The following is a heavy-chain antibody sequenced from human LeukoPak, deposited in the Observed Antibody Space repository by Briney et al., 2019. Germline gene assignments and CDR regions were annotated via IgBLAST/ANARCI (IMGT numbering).Heavy chain of an antibody. V-gene: IGHV3-73*01. CDR3: VQDWAWGAFGY. Sequence: QPGGSLRLSCAASGFTFSDSAMHWVRQASGKGLEWVGHIRSKGNSYATEYAASVKGTFTITRDDSKNTAYLQMNSLGAEDTAVYYCVQDWAWGAFGYWGQGTLVTVSS. CDR1: GFTFSDSA. D-gene: IGHD7-27*01. CDR2: IRSKGNSYAT. J-gene: IGHJ4*02.